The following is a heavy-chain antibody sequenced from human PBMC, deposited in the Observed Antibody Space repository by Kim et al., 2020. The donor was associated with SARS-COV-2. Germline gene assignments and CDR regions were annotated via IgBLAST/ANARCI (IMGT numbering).Heavy chain of an antibody. J-gene: IGHJ4*02. CDR1: GYTFTGYY. CDR3: ARRRCTNGVCYTYFDY. CDR2: INPNSGGT. Sequence: ASVKVSCKASGYTFTGYYMHWVRQAPGQGLEWMGRINPNSGGTNYAQKFQGRVTMTRDTSISTAYMELSRLRSDDTAVYYCARRRCTNGVCYTYFDYWGQGTLVTVSS. V-gene: IGHV1-2*06. D-gene: IGHD2-8*01.